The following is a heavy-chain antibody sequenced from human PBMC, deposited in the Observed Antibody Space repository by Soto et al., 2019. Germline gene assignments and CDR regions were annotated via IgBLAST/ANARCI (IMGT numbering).Heavy chain of an antibody. CDR1: GFTFSYYG. CDR3: AKDRSRYYDSSGYNN. J-gene: IGHJ4*02. V-gene: IGHV3-30*18. Sequence: LXLSCAASGFTFSYYGMLWVRQAPGKGLEWVAVISYDGSNKYYADSVKDRFTISRDNSENTFYLQMNSLRAEDTAVYYCAKDRSRYYDSSGYNNWGQGTLVTVSS. D-gene: IGHD3-22*01. CDR2: ISYDGSNK.